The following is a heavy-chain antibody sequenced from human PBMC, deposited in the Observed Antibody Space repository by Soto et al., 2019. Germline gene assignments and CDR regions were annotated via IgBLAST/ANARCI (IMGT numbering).Heavy chain of an antibody. V-gene: IGHV3-9*01. CDR2: ISWNSGSI. J-gene: IGHJ6*03. CDR3: AKGTVAATYYYYYMDV. Sequence: SLSLSCAASGFTFDDYAMHWVRQAPGKGLEWVSGISWNSGSIGYADSVKGRFTISRDNAKNSLYLQMNSLRAEDTALYYCAKGTVAATYYYYYMDVWGKGTTVTVSS. D-gene: IGHD6-19*01. CDR1: GFTFDDYA.